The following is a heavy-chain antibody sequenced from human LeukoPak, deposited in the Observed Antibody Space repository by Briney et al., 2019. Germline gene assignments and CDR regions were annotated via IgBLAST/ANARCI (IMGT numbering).Heavy chain of an antibody. Sequence: PGGSLRLSCAASGFTFSSYEMNWVRQAPGKGLEWVAYISRSGTTKYYADSVKGRFTISRDNAKNSLYVQMNSLRVEDTAVYYCARYHVNYDSTWGQGTMATVSS. V-gene: IGHV3-48*03. CDR2: ISRSGTTK. D-gene: IGHD3-22*01. CDR1: GFTFSSYE. J-gene: IGHJ3*01. CDR3: ARYHVNYDST.